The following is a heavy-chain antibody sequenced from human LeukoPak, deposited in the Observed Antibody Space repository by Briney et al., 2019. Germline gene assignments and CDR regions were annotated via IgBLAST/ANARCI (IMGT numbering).Heavy chain of an antibody. V-gene: IGHV3-21*01. J-gene: IGHJ4*02. CDR3: ARLTRTYCGGDCSLDY. Sequence: PGGSLGLSCAASGFTFSDYSMNWVRQAPGKGLEWVSSISSSSSNMYYSDSVKGRFTISRDNAKDSLYLQMNNLRVEDTAVYYCARLTRTYCGGDCSLDYWGQGTLVTVSS. D-gene: IGHD2-21*01. CDR1: GFTFSDYS. CDR2: ISSSSSNM.